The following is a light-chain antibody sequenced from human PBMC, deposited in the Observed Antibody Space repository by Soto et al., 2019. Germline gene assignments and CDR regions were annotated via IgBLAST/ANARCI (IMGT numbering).Light chain of an antibody. CDR3: QHYDNLPPT. V-gene: IGKV1-33*01. CDR2: EAS. Sequence: DIPMTQSPSSLSASVGDRVTITWQASQDISNYLNGYQQKRGKAPKLLISEASNAETGVPSRFRGSGSGTEVTSTISSLQPYDIAACYCQHYDNLPPTFGQGPKVEIK. CDR1: QDISNY. J-gene: IGKJ1*01.